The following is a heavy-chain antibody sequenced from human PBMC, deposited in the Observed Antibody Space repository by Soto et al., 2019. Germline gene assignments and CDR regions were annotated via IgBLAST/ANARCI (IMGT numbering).Heavy chain of an antibody. CDR2: IYPTDSTT. CDR3: ARAVVGYCSSSSCPGDY. CDR1: GYSFTSYW. D-gene: IGHD2-2*01. J-gene: IGHJ4*02. V-gene: IGHV5-51*01. Sequence: GESLKISCKGSGYSFTSYWIGWVRQMPGKGLEWMGIIYPTDSTTTYSPSFQGQVTLSADKSTSTAYLQWSSLRASDTAMYYCARAVVGYCSSSSCPGDYWGQGTRVTVSS.